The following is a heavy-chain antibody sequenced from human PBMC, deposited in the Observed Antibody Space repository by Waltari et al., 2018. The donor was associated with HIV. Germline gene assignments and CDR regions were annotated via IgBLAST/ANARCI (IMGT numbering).Heavy chain of an antibody. CDR1: GGSFTAYY. CDR3: ARGPFYFDVGGAALVRGDYSYYYGLDV. CDR2: INDKGTS. D-gene: IGHD2-21*01. J-gene: IGHJ6*02. V-gene: IGHV4-34*01. Sequence: QERLDQWGAGLLKPSETLSLTCAVYGGSFTAYYWTWVRQVPGKGLEWIGEINDKGTSDYNPSRKSRVTLSIDKSKNQISLKLTPVIAADTAVYYCARGPFYFDVGGAALVRGDYSYYYGLDVWGQGTTVIVSS.